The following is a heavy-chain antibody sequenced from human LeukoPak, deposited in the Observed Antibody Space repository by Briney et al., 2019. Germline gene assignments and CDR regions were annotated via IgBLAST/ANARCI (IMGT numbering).Heavy chain of an antibody. Sequence: ASVKVSCKASGYTFTSYAMNWVRQAPGQGLEWMGWINTNTGNPTYAQGFTGRFVFSLDTSVSTAYLQISSLKAEDTAVYYCARDDNDLGYYGMDVWGQGTTVTVSS. CDR1: GYTFTSYA. CDR2: INTNTGNP. D-gene: IGHD2-8*01. CDR3: ARDDNDLGYYGMDV. V-gene: IGHV7-4-1*02. J-gene: IGHJ6*02.